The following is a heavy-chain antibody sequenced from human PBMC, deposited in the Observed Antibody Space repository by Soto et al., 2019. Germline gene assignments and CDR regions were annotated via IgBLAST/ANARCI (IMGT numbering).Heavy chain of an antibody. D-gene: IGHD5-12*01. CDR1: GFTFSNYW. J-gene: IGHJ4*02. CDR2: IKQDGSEM. V-gene: IGHV3-7*01. CDR3: ARDWGYSGYDYGHD. Sequence: EVHLVESGGGLVQPGGSLRLSCAASGFTFSNYWMTWVRQVPGKGLERVANIKQDGSEMKYVDSVKGRFTISRDNTKNSLYLQMNSLGAEDTAVYYCARDWGYSGYDYGHDWGQGTLVTISS.